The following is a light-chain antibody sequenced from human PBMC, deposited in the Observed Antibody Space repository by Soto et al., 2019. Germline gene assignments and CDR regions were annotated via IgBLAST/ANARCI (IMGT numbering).Light chain of an antibody. V-gene: IGKV3-11*01. J-gene: IGKJ1*01. CDR3: QQYGSSGT. CDR2: DAS. CDR1: QSISSY. Sequence: EIVLTQSPATLSLSPGEIVTLSCRASQSISSYLAWYQQKPGQAPRLLIYDASNRATGIPARFSGSGSGTDFTLTISSLEPEDFAVYYCQQYGSSGTFGQGTKVDIK.